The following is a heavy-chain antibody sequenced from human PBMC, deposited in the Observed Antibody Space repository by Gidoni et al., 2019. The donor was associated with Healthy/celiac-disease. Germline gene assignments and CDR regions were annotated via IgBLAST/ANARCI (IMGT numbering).Heavy chain of an antibody. CDR1: GFTFSSYS. CDR2: ISSSSSYI. CDR3: ARDRGGVVTAMAPAFDY. D-gene: IGHD2-21*02. V-gene: IGHV3-21*01. J-gene: IGHJ4*02. Sequence: EVQLVESGGGLVKPGGSLRLSCAASGFTFSSYSMNWVRQAPGKGLEWVSSISSSSSYIYYADSVKGRFTISRDNAKNSLYLQMNSLRAEDTAVYYCARDRGGVVTAMAPAFDYWGQGTLVTVSS.